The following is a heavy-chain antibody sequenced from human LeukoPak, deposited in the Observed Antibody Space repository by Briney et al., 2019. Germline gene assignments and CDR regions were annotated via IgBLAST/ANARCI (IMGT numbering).Heavy chain of an antibody. J-gene: IGHJ4*02. V-gene: IGHV4-4*07. D-gene: IGHD6-19*01. CDR3: ARDPSSSGWYGQHDY. CDR2: IYTSGST. CDR1: GGSISSYY. Sequence: KASETLSLTFTVSGGSISSYYWSWIRQPAGKGLEWIGRIYTSGSTNYNPSLKSRVTMSVDTSKNQFSLKLSSVTAADTAVYYCARDPSSSGWYGQHDYWGQGTLVTVSS.